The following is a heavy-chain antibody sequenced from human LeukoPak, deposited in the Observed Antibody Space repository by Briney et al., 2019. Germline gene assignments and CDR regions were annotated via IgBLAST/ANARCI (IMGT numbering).Heavy chain of an antibody. CDR2: ISSDGGST. V-gene: IGHV3-64*01. Sequence: PGGSLRLSCAASGFTFSTYAMHWVRQAPGKGLEYVSGISSDGGSTNYANSVKGRFTISRDNSKNTLNLQMGSLRAEDMAVYYCARNSIYDSSGYHLEFAFDIWGQGTMVTVSS. CDR3: ARNSIYDSSGYHLEFAFDI. J-gene: IGHJ3*02. D-gene: IGHD3-22*01. CDR1: GFTFSTYA.